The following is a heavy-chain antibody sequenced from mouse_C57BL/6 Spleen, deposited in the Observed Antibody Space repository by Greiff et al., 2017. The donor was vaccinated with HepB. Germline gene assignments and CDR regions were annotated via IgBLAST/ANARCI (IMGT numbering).Heavy chain of an antibody. V-gene: IGHV5-4*01. D-gene: IGHD1-1*01. CDR2: ISDGGSYT. J-gene: IGHJ3*01. CDR3: ARDITTVVNGFAY. CDR1: GFTFSSYA. Sequence: EVKLVESGGGLVKPGGSLKLSCAASGFTFSSYAMSWVRQTPEKRLEWVATISDGGSYTYYPDNVKGRFTISRDNAKNNLYLQMSHLKSEDTAMYYCARDITTVVNGFAYWGQGTLVTVSA.